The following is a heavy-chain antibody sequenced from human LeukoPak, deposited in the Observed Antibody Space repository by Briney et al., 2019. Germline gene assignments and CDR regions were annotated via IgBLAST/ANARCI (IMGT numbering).Heavy chain of an antibody. CDR3: ARGSGKI. Sequence: AETLSLTCAVYGGSFSGYYWSWIRQPPGKGLEWIGEINHSGSTNYNPSLKSRVTISVDTSKNQSSLKLSSVTAADTAVYYCARGSGKIWGQGTMVSVSS. CDR1: GGSFSGYY. J-gene: IGHJ3*02. D-gene: IGHD6-25*01. V-gene: IGHV4-34*01. CDR2: INHSGST.